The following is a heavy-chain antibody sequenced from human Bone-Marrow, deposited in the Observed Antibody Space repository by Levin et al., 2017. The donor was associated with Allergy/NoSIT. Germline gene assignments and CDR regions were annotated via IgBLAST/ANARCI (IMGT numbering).Heavy chain of an antibody. CDR2: VYRGGAT. V-gene: IGHV3-66*02. D-gene: IGHD3-9*01. CDR1: GLMVSDNY. J-gene: IGHJ6*03. CDR3: ARTIYDVLTTYIDV. Sequence: GGSLRLSCAASGLMVSDNYMTWVRQAPGKGLEWVALVYRGGATYYADVVKGRFTISRDNSKNTMGLQMKDLRPEDTAVYYCARTIYDVLTTYIDVWGEGTAVTVSS.